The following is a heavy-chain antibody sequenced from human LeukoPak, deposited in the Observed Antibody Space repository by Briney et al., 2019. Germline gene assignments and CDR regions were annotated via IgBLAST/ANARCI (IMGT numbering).Heavy chain of an antibody. J-gene: IGHJ5*02. CDR3: ARVGGLLDNWFDP. Sequence: PSETLSLTCTVSGGSISSGSYYWSWIRQPAGKGLEWIGRIYTSGSTNYNPSLKSRFTISVDTSKNQFSLKLSSVTAADTAVYYCARVGGLLDNWFDPGGQGTLVTVSS. V-gene: IGHV4-61*02. CDR1: GGSISSGSYY. CDR2: IYTSGST. D-gene: IGHD2-21*01.